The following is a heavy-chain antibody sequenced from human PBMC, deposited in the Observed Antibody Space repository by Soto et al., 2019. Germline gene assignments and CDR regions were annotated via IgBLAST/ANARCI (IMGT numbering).Heavy chain of an antibody. CDR3: AKKSYYYDTSGYSEYFQH. V-gene: IGHV3-23*01. D-gene: IGHD3-22*01. J-gene: IGHJ1*01. CDR1: GFTFTSFA. CDR2: VSGNGATT. Sequence: GGSLRLSCAASGFTFTSFAMSWVRQAPGKGLEWVAAVSGNGATTHYADSVKGRFTVSRDNSRNTVYLQLNSLRAEDTAVFYCAKKSYYYDTSGYSEYFQHWGQGTLVTVYS.